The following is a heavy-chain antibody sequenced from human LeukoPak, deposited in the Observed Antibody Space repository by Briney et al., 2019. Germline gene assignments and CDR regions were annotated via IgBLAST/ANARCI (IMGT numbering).Heavy chain of an antibody. CDR3: ARDTDGYSHFDY. Sequence: ASVKVSCKASGYTFTSYGISWVRQAPGQGLEWMGWINPNSGGTNYAQKFQGRVTMTRDTSISTAYMELSRLRSDDTAVYYCARDTDGYSHFDYWGQGTLVTVSS. D-gene: IGHD5-24*01. CDR1: GYTFTSYG. J-gene: IGHJ4*02. V-gene: IGHV1-2*02. CDR2: INPNSGGT.